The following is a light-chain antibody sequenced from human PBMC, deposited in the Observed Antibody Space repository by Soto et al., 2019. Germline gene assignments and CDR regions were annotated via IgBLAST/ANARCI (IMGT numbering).Light chain of an antibody. CDR1: QSVSSSY. CDR2: GAS. J-gene: IGKJ1*01. Sequence: EIVLTQSPGTLSLSPGERATLSCRASQSVSSSYLAWYQQKPGQAPRLLIYGASSRATGIPDRFSGSGSGKDFTLTISRLEPEDFAVYYCQHYGSSSWTFGQGTKVEVK. CDR3: QHYGSSSWT. V-gene: IGKV3-20*01.